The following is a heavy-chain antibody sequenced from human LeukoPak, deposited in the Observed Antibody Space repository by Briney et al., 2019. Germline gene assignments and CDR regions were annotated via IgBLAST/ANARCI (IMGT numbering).Heavy chain of an antibody. CDR1: GFTFSSYG. V-gene: IGHV3-30*02. D-gene: IGHD3-10*01. CDR2: IRNDGSDK. CDR3: ANEWLHVSGSYKANN. Sequence: GGSLRLSCAASGFTFSSYGMHWFRQAPAKGLEGVAFIRNDGSDKYHADSVKGRFTISRDNSKNTLYLQMNSLRTEDTAVYYCANEWLHVSGSYKANNWGQGTLVTVSS. J-gene: IGHJ4*02.